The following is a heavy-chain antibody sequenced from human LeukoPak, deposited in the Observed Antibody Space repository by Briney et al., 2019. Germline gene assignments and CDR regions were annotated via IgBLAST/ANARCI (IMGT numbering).Heavy chain of an antibody. CDR1: GGSFSGYY. CDR2: IDQSGST. CDR3: AINDGSGSYYKSDY. J-gene: IGHJ4*02. D-gene: IGHD3-10*01. V-gene: IGHV4-34*01. Sequence: PSETLSLTCAVYGGSFSGYYWIWIRQPPGKGLEWIGEIDQSGSTNYNPSLKSRVTITIDTSKNQFSLKVNSVTAADTAVYYCAINDGSGSYYKSDYWGQGTLVTVSS.